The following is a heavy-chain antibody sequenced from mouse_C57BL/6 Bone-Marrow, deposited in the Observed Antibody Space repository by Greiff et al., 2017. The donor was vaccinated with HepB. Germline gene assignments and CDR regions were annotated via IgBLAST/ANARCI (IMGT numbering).Heavy chain of an antibody. CDR3: AREGGLITTVAYVFDY. CDR1: GYTFTSYW. D-gene: IGHD1-1*01. V-gene: IGHV1-55*01. CDR2: IYPGSGST. Sequence: QVQLQQPGAELVKPGASVKMSCKASGYTFTSYWITWVKQRPGQGLEWLGAIYPGSGSTNYNEKFKSKATLTVATSSSTAYMQLISLTAEDSAVYYCAREGGLITTVAYVFDYWGQGTTLTVSS. J-gene: IGHJ2*01.